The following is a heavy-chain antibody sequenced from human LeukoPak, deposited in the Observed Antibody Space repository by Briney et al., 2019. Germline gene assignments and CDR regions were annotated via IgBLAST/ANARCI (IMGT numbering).Heavy chain of an antibody. V-gene: IGHV4-59*08. CDR2: IYYSGST. Sequence: SETLSLTCTVSGGSISSYYWSWIRQPPGKGLEWIGYIYYSGSTNYNPSPKSRVTISVDTSKNQFSLKLSSVTAADTAVYYCARRFDYYYGMDVWGQGTTVTVSS. J-gene: IGHJ6*02. CDR1: GGSISSYY. CDR3: ARRFDYYYGMDV.